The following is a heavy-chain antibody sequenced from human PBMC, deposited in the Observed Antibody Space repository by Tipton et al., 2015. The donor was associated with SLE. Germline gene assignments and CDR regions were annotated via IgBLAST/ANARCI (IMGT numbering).Heavy chain of an antibody. D-gene: IGHD3-10*01. V-gene: IGHV4-39*07. CDR3: ASSYGSGSYYKARDGMDV. J-gene: IGHJ6*02. CDR1: GGSLSSSSYY. CDR2: IYYSGST. Sequence: TLSLTCTVSGGSLSSSSYYWGWIRQPPGKGLEWIGSIYYSGSTYYNPSLKSRVTISVDTSKNQFSLKLSSVTAADTAVYYCASSYGSGSYYKARDGMDVWGQGTTVTVSS.